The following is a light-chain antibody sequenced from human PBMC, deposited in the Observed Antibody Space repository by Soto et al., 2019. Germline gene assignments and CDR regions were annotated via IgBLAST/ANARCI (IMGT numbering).Light chain of an antibody. CDR3: HQYNAHPYT. CDR2: RAS. Sequence: DFQMTQSPSTLSASVGDRVTITCRASQSIHSWLAWYQQKPGTTPKLLIYRASTLQSGVPSRFAGSGSGTEFTLTINNLQPDDYASYFCHQYNAHPYTFGQGTKLEIK. CDR1: QSIHSW. V-gene: IGKV1-5*03. J-gene: IGKJ2*01.